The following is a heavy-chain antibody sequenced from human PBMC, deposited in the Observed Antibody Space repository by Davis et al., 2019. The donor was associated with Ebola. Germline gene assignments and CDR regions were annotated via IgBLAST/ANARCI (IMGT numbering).Heavy chain of an antibody. CDR2: IDYSGST. Sequence: MPGGSLRLSCTVSGGSISSSSYYWGWIRQPPGKGLEWMGSIDYSGSTYYNPSLKSRVTISVDTSKNQFSLKLSSVTAADTAVYYGASRQAAPDRGPWFDPWGQGTLVTVSS. J-gene: IGHJ5*02. D-gene: IGHD6-13*01. CDR3: ASRQAAPDRGPWFDP. CDR1: GGSISSSSYY. V-gene: IGHV4-39*01.